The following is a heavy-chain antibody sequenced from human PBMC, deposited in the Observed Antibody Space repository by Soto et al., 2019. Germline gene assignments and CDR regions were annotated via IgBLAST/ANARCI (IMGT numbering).Heavy chain of an antibody. CDR3: ARDTYYYGSGSRHWFNP. Sequence: GASVKVSCKASGYTFTSYGISWVRQAPGQGLEWMGWISAYNGNTNYAQKPQGRVTMTTDTSTSTAYMELRSLRSDDTAVYYCARDTYYYGSGSRHWFNPWGQGTLVTVSS. CDR2: ISAYNGNT. V-gene: IGHV1-18*01. CDR1: GYTFTSYG. J-gene: IGHJ5*02. D-gene: IGHD3-10*01.